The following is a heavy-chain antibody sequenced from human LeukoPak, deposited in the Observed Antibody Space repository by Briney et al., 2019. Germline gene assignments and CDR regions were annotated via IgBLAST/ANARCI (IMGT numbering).Heavy chain of an antibody. V-gene: IGHV3-23*01. Sequence: PGGSLRLSCTASGFTFSSYAMSWVRQAPGKGLEWVSAISGGGGTTYYADSVRGRFTTSRDNSKNTLYLQMNSLRAEDTAVYYCAKVSGRGSSSWYGFDYWGQGTLVTVSS. CDR1: GFTFSSYA. CDR3: AKVSGRGSSSWYGFDY. CDR2: ISGGGGTT. D-gene: IGHD6-13*01. J-gene: IGHJ4*02.